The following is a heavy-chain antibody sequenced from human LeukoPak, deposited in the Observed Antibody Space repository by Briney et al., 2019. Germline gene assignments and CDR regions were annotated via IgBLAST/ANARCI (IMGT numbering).Heavy chain of an antibody. CDR1: GYTFTGYY. Sequence: ASVKVSCKASGYTFTGYYMHRVRQAPGQGLEWMGWINPNSGGTNYAQKFQGRVTMTRDTSISTAYMELSRLRSDDTAVYYCAREDYYDSSGYYDYWGQGTLVTVSS. D-gene: IGHD3-22*01. V-gene: IGHV1-2*02. CDR3: AREDYYDSSGYYDY. J-gene: IGHJ4*02. CDR2: INPNSGGT.